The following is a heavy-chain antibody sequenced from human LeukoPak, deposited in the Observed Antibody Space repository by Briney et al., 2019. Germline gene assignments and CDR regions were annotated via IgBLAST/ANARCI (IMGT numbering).Heavy chain of an antibody. CDR3: ARDLFYSVSGTYYNVGRVFNY. D-gene: IGHD3-10*01. J-gene: IGHJ4*02. Sequence: GASVKVSCKASGYTFTGYYMHWVRQAPGQGLEWMGWINPNSGGTNYAQKFQGRVTMTRDTSITTAYMELTSLRSDDTAVYYCARDLFYSVSGTYYNVGRVFNYWGQGPLVTVSS. CDR1: GYTFTGYY. V-gene: IGHV1-2*02. CDR2: INPNSGGT.